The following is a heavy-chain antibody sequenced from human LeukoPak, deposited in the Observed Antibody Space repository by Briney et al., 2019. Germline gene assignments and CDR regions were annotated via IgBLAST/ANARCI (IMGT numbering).Heavy chain of an antibody. Sequence: HSGGSLRLSCVASGFTFSSYAMSWVRQAPGKGLEWVSAISGSGGSTYYADSVKGRFTISRDNSKNTLYLQMNSLRAEDTAVYYCAKIDYGDYADYWGQGTLVTVSS. V-gene: IGHV3-23*01. CDR1: GFTFSSYA. J-gene: IGHJ4*02. CDR2: ISGSGGST. D-gene: IGHD4-17*01. CDR3: AKIDYGDYADY.